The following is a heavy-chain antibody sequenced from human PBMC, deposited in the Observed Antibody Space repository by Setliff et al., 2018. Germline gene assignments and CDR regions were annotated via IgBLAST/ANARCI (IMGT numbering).Heavy chain of an antibody. Sequence: PSETLSLTCNVSGASVSSHYWDWIRQPPGKGLEWIGFISYSGITTYNVSLKSRVSISVDTSKNQFSLRLSSVTAADTAVYYCARGGTFRYFDYWGQGTPVTVSS. CDR2: ISYSGIT. J-gene: IGHJ4*02. V-gene: IGHV4-59*02. CDR1: GASVSSHY. CDR3: ARGGTFRYFDY. D-gene: IGHD5-12*01.